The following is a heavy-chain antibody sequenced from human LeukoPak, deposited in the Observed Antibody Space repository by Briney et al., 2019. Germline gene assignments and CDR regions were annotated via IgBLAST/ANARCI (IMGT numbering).Heavy chain of an antibody. Sequence: SETLSLTCTVSGGSISSGDYYWSWIRQPPGKGLEWIGYIYYSGSTYYNPSLKNRVTISVDTSRNQFSLKLSSVTAADTAVCYCARVKSYYFDYWGQGTLVTVSS. D-gene: IGHD4-23*01. CDR1: GGSISSGDYY. V-gene: IGHV4-30-4*08. CDR2: IYYSGST. J-gene: IGHJ4*02. CDR3: ARVKSYYFDY.